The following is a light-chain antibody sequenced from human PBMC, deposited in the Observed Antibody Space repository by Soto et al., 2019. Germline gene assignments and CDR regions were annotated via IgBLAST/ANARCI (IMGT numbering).Light chain of an antibody. CDR3: QQYGSSPPIT. CDR2: GSS. CDR1: QSVNNNY. J-gene: IGKJ4*01. V-gene: IGKV3-20*01. Sequence: EIVLTQSPGTVSLSRGERATLSCRASQSVNNNYLSWYQHRPGQAPRLLIYGSSYRATGIPDRFSGSGSGTNFTLTISRLEPEDFAVYYCQQYGSSPPITFGGGTKVDIK.